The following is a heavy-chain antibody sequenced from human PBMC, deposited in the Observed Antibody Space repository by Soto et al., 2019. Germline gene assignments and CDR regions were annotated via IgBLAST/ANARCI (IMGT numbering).Heavy chain of an antibody. CDR2: VYYSGST. D-gene: IGHD3-22*01. CDR3: ARLWGYYDSSYNPRTFGMAV. J-gene: IGHJ6*02. V-gene: IGHV4-39*01. CDR1: GGFISISNYF. Sequence: PSETLSLTCTVSGGFISISNYFWGWIRQPPGKALEWIGTVYYSGSTYYNPSLESRVTISVDTSKNQFSLKLRSVTAADTAVYYCARLWGYYDSSYNPRTFGMAVWGQGTTVTVSS.